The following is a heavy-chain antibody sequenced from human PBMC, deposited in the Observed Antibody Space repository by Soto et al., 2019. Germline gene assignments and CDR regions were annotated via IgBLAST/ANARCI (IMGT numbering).Heavy chain of an antibody. J-gene: IGHJ3*02. Sequence: PLEYLTISCQGSGYSFSKNWIGWVRQMPGKGLEWMGIILPDDSDTRYSPSFQDQVTISADKSIRTAYLQWSSLKASDTAMYYCVRQPLTVWVRGANDAFDIWGQGTMVNVSS. CDR3: VRQPLTVWVRGANDAFDI. D-gene: IGHD3-16*01. CDR1: GYSFSKNW. V-gene: IGHV5-51*01. CDR2: ILPDDSDT.